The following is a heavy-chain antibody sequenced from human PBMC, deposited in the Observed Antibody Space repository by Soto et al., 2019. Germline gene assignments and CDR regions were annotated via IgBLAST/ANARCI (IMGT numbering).Heavy chain of an antibody. V-gene: IGHV3-21*01. Sequence: PGGSLRLSCAASGCTFSSYSMNWVSQAPGKGLDWVSSISSSSSYIYYADSVKGRFTISRDNAKNSLYLQMNSLRAEDTAVYYCARDFGGMTTVTTAYSDAFDIWGQGTMVTVSS. CDR1: GCTFSSYS. J-gene: IGHJ3*02. CDR3: ARDFGGMTTVTTAYSDAFDI. D-gene: IGHD4-17*01. CDR2: ISSSSSYI.